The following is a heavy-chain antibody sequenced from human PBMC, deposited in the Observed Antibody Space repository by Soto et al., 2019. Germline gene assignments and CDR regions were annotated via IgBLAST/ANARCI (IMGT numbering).Heavy chain of an antibody. J-gene: IGHJ4*02. CDR3: ARKLAYCGGDCSYYFDY. D-gene: IGHD2-21*02. CDR1: GGSISSYY. V-gene: IGHV4-59*01. Sequence: SETLSLTCTVTGGSISSYYWSWIRQHPGKGLEWIGYIYYSGSTNYNPSLKSRVTISVDTSKNQFSLKLSSVTAADTAVYYCARKLAYCGGDCSYYFDYWGQGTLVTVSS. CDR2: IYYSGST.